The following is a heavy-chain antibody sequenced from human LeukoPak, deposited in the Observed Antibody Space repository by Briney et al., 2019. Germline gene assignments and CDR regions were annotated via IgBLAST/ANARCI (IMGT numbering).Heavy chain of an antibody. CDR3: AKARGSYFDY. V-gene: IGHV3-30*02. D-gene: IGHD1-26*01. CDR1: GFTFSNYG. CDR2: IRYDGSNK. Sequence: PGGSLRLSCAASGFTFSNYGMHWVRQAPGKGLEGVAFIRYDGSNKYYADSVKGRFTISRDNSKNTLYLQMNGLRAEDTAVYYCAKARGSYFDYWGQGTLVTVSS. J-gene: IGHJ4*02.